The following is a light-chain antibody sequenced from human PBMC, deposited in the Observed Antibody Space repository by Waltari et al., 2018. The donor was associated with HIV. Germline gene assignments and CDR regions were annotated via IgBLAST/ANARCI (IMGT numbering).Light chain of an antibody. CDR3: QQYKDWPPSP. CDR1: QNVYNN. J-gene: IGKJ2*01. V-gene: IGKV3-15*01. CDR2: GAS. Sequence: ILVTQSPATMSVSSGERATLSCKTSQNVYNNLAWYQHKPGQAPRLLMSGASTRARDVPPRFTGSGSGTEFTLTINSLLPEDVAVYYCQQYKDWPPSPFGQGTKVDIK.